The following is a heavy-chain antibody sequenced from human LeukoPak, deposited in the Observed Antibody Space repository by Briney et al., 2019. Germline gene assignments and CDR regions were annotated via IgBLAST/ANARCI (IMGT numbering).Heavy chain of an antibody. D-gene: IGHD3-10*01. CDR3: AKDQELLWIGELLHGMDV. CDR2: ISGSGGST. CDR1: GFTFSSYA. V-gene: IGHV3-23*01. Sequence: GGSLRLSCAASGFTFSSYAMSWVRQAPGKGLEWVSAISGSGGSTYYADSVKGRFTISRDNSKNTLYLQMNSLRAEDTAVYYCAKDQELLWIGELLHGMDVWGKGTTVTVSS. J-gene: IGHJ6*04.